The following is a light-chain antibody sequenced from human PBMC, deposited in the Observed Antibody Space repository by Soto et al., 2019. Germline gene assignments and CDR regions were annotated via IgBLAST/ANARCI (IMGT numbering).Light chain of an antibody. J-gene: IGLJ1*01. CDR1: SSDVGSYNL. Sequence: QSALTQPASVSGSPGQSITISCTGTSSDVGSYNLVSWYQQHPGKAPKLMIYEVSKRPSGVSNRFSGSKSVNTASLTISGLQAEDEADYYCYSYAGSTTYVFGTGTKVTVL. CDR3: YSYAGSTTYV. V-gene: IGLV2-23*02. CDR2: EVS.